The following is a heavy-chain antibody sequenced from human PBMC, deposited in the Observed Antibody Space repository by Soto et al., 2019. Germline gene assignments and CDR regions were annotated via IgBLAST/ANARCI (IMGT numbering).Heavy chain of an antibody. V-gene: IGHV4-30-2*01. J-gene: IGHJ4*02. CDR3: ARGPPHHY. CDR1: GGSISSGGYS. CDR2: IYHSGST. Sequence: SETLSLTCAVSGGSISSGGYSWSWIRQPPGKGLEWIGYIYHSGSTYYNPSLKSRVTISVDWSKNQFSLTLSSVTAADTAVYYCARGPPHHYWGQGTLVTVSS.